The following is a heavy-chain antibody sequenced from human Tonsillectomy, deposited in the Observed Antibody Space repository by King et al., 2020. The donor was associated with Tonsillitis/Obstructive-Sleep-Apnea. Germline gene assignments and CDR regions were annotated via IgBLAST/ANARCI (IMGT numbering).Heavy chain of an antibody. CDR3: ARQNVVVVPAAPGGYLELFDY. D-gene: IGHD2-2*01. CDR2: IYYSGST. V-gene: IGHV4-39*01. Sequence: LQLQESGPGLVKPSETLSLTCTVSGGSISSSSYYWGWIRQPPGKGLEWIGSIYYSGSTYYNPSLKSRDTISVDTSKNQFSLKLSSVTAADTAVYYCARQNVVVVPAAPGGYLELFDYWGQGTLVTVSS. CDR1: GGSISSSSYY. J-gene: IGHJ4*02.